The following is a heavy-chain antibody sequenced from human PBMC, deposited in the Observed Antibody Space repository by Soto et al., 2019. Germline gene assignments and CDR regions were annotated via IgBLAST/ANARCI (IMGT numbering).Heavy chain of an antibody. J-gene: IGHJ5*02. V-gene: IGHV1-69*13. D-gene: IGHD6-19*01. CDR2: IGVGSSTA. Sequence: ATVSCKESGLTFTSGARRSARPDRGTRLEWIGGIGVGSSTANYAQKFRGRVTIPAHEATSTDYMALSSQRSEDTPVHYCARGRLSGACVAHWSDPWSQGTLVTLSS. CDR3: ARGRLSGACVAHWSDP. CDR1: GLTFTSGA.